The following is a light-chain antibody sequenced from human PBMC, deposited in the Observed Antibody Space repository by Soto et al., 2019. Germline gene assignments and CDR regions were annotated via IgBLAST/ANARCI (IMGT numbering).Light chain of an antibody. CDR1: SSDVGGYDY. V-gene: IGLV2-14*01. Sequence: QFALTQPASVSGSPGQSITISCTGTSSDVGGYDYVSWYQQHPGKAPKLMIYDVSNRPSGISNRFSGSKSGNTASLTISGLQAEDEADYYCTSYTNSIPVVFGGGTKLTVL. CDR3: TSYTNSIPVV. CDR2: DVS. J-gene: IGLJ3*02.